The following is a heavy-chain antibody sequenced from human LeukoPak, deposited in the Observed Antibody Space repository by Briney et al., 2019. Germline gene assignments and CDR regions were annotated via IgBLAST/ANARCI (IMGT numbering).Heavy chain of an antibody. Sequence: GGSLRLSCAASGFTFSSYEMNWVRQAPGKGLEWVSYISSSGSTIYYADSVKGRFTISRDNAKNSLYLQMNSLRAEDTAVYYCARVAEAAAFDSWGQGTLVTVSS. CDR2: ISSSGSTI. CDR3: ARVAEAAAFDS. CDR1: GFTFSSYE. V-gene: IGHV3-48*03. J-gene: IGHJ4*02. D-gene: IGHD6-13*01.